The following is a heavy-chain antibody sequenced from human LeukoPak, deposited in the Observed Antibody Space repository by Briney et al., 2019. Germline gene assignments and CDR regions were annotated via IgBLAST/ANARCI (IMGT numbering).Heavy chain of an antibody. CDR3: ARGPGVAAPIDY. V-gene: IGHV3-53*01. D-gene: IGHD6-13*01. J-gene: IGHJ4*02. CDR2: IYSGGST. CDR1: GFTFRSYD. Sequence: GGSLRLSCTASGFTFRSYDMSWVRQAPGKGLEWVSVIYSGGSTYYADSVKGRFTISRDNSKNTLYLQMNSLRAEDTAVYYCARGPGVAAPIDYWGQGTLVTVSS.